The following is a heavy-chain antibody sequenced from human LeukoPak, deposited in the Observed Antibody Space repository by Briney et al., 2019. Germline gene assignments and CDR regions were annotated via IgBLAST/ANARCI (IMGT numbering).Heavy chain of an antibody. CDR2: ISGGGGST. CDR1: GFTFSTYV. V-gene: IGHV3-23*01. Sequence: GGSLRLSCTASGFTFSTYVMSWARQAPGKGLEWVSAISGGGGSTYYADSVKGRFTISRDNSKNTLYLQMNSLRAEDTAIYYCAKESVPSFGYMDVWGKGTTVTVSS. CDR3: AKESVPSFGYMDV. J-gene: IGHJ6*03. D-gene: IGHD3-10*01.